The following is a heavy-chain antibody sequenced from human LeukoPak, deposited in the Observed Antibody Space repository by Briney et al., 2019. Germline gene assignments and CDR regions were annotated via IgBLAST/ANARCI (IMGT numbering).Heavy chain of an antibody. J-gene: IGHJ5*02. CDR2: TYYRSKWYN. V-gene: IGHV6-1*01. D-gene: IGHD6-19*01. CDR1: VDSVSSNSAA. Sequence: SQTLSLTCAISVDSVSSNSAAWNWIRQSPSRGLEWLGMTYYRSKWYNDYAVSVKSRITINPDTSKNQFSLQLNSVTPEDTAVYYRARVYSRGWYDWFDPWGQGTLVTVSS. CDR3: ARVYSRGWYDWFDP.